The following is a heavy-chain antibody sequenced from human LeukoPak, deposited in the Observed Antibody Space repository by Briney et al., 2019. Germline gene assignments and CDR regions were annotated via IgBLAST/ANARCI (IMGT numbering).Heavy chain of an antibody. CDR2: NSSSSRYK. V-gene: IGHV3-21*06. CDR1: GFTFSSYS. D-gene: IGHD1-26*01. J-gene: IGHJ4*02. Sequence: GGSLRLSCAASGFTFSSYSMNWVRQAPGKRLEWVSSNSSSSRYKYYADSVKGRFTISRDNAKNSLYLQMNSLRAEDTAVYYCAKDQGVGATHEFDNWGQGTLVTVSS. CDR3: AKDQGVGATHEFDN.